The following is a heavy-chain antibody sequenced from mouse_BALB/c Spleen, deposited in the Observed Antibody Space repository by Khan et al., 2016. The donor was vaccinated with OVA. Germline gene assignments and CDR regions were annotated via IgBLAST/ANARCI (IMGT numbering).Heavy chain of an antibody. CDR2: IDPENGNT. V-gene: IGHV14-1*02. J-gene: IGHJ3*01. D-gene: IGHD2-3*01. CDR1: GFNIKDYY. Sequence: VQLQQSGAELVRPGALVKLSCKASGFNIKDYYIHWVKQRPEQGLEWIGWIDPENGNTIYDPKFQGKANITANTSSNTAYLHFSSLTSEDTAVYYCVRAGYSPWFAYWGQGTLVTVAA. CDR3: VRAGYSPWFAY.